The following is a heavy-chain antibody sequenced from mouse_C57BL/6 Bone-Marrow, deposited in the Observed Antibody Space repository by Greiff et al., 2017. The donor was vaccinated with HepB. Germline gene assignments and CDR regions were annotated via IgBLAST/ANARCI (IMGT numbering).Heavy chain of an antibody. CDR2: ISSGGDYI. Sequence: EVKLVESGEGLVKPGGSLKLSCAASGFTFSSYAMSWVRQTPEKRLEWVAYISSGGDYIYYADTVKGRYTISRDNARNTLYLQMSSLKSEDTAMYYCTRELRYFDVWGTGTTVTVSS. J-gene: IGHJ1*03. V-gene: IGHV5-9-1*02. CDR3: TRELRYFDV. D-gene: IGHD2-1*01. CDR1: GFTFSSYA.